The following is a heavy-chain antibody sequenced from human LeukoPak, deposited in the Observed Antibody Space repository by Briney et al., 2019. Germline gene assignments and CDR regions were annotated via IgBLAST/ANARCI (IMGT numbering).Heavy chain of an antibody. D-gene: IGHD3-3*01. Sequence: GGSLRLSCAASGFTFSDYYMSWIRQAPGKGLEWVSYISSSGSTIYYADSVKGRFTISRDNAKNSLYLQMNSLRAEDTAVYYCARSGSGDYDFWSGYYPYYYYGMDVWGQGTTVTVSS. CDR1: GFTFSDYY. CDR3: ARSGSGDYDFWSGYYPYYYYGMDV. CDR2: ISSSGSTI. V-gene: IGHV3-11*01. J-gene: IGHJ6*02.